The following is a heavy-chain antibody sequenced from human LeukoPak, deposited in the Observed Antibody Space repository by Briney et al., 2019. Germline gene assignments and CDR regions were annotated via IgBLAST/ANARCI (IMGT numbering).Heavy chain of an antibody. CDR3: ARVLPRGPYYYHGMDV. V-gene: IGHV1-18*01. CDR1: GYTFTNYG. J-gene: IGHJ6*02. D-gene: IGHD3-10*01. Sequence: ASVKVSCKASGYTFTNYGIVWVRQAPGQGLEWMGWISPYNGNTNYADNLQGRVTMTTDTSTGTAYMELRSLRSDDTAVYYCARVLPRGPYYYHGMDVWGQGTTVTVSS. CDR2: ISPYNGNT.